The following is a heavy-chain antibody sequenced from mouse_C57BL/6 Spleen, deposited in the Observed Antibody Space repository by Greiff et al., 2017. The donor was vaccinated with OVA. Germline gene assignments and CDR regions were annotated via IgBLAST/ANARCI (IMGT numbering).Heavy chain of an antibody. Sequence: EVQLVESEGGLVQPGSSMKLSCTASGFTFSDYYMAWVRQVPEKGLEWVANINYDGSSTYYLDSLKSRFIISRDNAKNILYLQMSSLKSEDTATYYCARDRRGYYLDYWGQGTTLTVSS. D-gene: IGHD1-1*02. CDR1: GFTFSDYY. CDR3: ARDRRGYYLDY. CDR2: INYDGSST. V-gene: IGHV5-16*01. J-gene: IGHJ2*01.